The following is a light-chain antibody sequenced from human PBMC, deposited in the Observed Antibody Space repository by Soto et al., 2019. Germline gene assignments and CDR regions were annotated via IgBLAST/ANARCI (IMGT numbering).Light chain of an antibody. CDR2: GAS. V-gene: IGKV1-9*01. CDR1: QGISTF. CDR3: HHLNSSPP. Sequence: IQLKKSPASLAASIGARVPITFRASQGISTFLAWYQQKPGEAPNLLIYGASTLQSGAPSRFSGTGSGTEFTLTIISLQTEDFATYYCHHLNSSPPFCQGTRPAI. J-gene: IGKJ5*01.